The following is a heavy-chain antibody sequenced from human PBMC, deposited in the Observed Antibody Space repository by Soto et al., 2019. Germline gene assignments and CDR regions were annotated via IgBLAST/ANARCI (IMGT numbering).Heavy chain of an antibody. D-gene: IGHD5-18*01. CDR1: GGSFSDYY. J-gene: IGHJ5*02. CDR3: ARGADTALVRGYNWFDP. Sequence: PSETLSLTCAIDGGSFSDYYWSWIRQPPGKGLEWIGEINHSGSTNYNPSLKSRVTMSVDTSKNQFSLRLNSVTAADTAVYYCARGADTALVRGYNWFDPWGQGTLVTVSS. V-gene: IGHV4-34*01. CDR2: INHSGST.